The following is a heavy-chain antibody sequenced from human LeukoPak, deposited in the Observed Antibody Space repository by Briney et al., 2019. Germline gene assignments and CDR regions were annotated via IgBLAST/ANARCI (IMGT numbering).Heavy chain of an antibody. J-gene: IGHJ6*02. CDR3: ATMSPAAIHLYGMDV. D-gene: IGHD2-2*01. CDR2: FDPEDGET. V-gene: IGHV1-24*01. CDR1: GYTLTELS. Sequence: ASVKVSCKVSGYTLTELSMHWVRQAPGKGLEWMGGFDPEDGETIYAQKFQGRVTMTEDTSTDTAYMELSSLRSEDTAAYYCATMSPAAIHLYGMDVWGQGTTVTVSS.